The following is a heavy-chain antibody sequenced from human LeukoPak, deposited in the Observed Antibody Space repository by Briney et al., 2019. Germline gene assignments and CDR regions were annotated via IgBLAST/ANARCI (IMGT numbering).Heavy chain of an antibody. CDR1: GFTVSTNS. D-gene: IGHD3-10*01. CDR2: ISSRSTYI. CDR3: AKDLDPGSWGTFDY. J-gene: IGHJ4*02. V-gene: IGHV3-21*01. Sequence: PGGSLRLSCTVSGFTVSTNSMSWVRQAPGKGLEWVSSISSRSTYIYHADSVKGRFTISRDNSKNTLYLQMNSLRAEDTAVYYCAKDLDPGSWGTFDYWGQGTLVTVSS.